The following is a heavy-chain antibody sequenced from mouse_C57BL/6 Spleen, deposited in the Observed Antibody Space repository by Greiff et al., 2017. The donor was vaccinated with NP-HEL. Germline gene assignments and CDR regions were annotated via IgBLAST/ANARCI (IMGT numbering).Heavy chain of an antibody. J-gene: IGHJ3*01. Sequence: EVQLQQSGPGLVKPSQSLSLTCSVTGYSITSGYYWNWIRQFPGNKLEWMGYISYDGSNKYNPSLKNRISITRDTSKNQFFLKLNSVTTEDTATYYCAREDLLLAFAYWGQGTLVTVSA. V-gene: IGHV3-6*01. D-gene: IGHD2-10*01. CDR3: AREDLLLAFAY. CDR1: GYSITSGYY. CDR2: ISYDGSN.